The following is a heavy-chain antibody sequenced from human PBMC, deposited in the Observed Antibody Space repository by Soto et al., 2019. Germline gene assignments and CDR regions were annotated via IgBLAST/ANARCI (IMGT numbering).Heavy chain of an antibody. J-gene: IGHJ5*02. CDR3: ARIYCSGGSCPRGYNWFDP. V-gene: IGHV4-59*01. CDR2: IYYSGST. CDR1: GGSISSYY. Sequence: SETLSLTCTVSGGSISSYYWSWIRQPPGKGLEWIGYIYYSGSTNYNPSLKSRVTISVDTSKNQFSLKMSSVTAADTAVYYCARIYCSGGSCPRGYNWFDPWGQGPLVTVSS. D-gene: IGHD2-15*01.